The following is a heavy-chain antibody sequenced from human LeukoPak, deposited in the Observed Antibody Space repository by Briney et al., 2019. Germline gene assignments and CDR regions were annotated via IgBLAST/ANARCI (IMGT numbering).Heavy chain of an antibody. D-gene: IGHD2/OR15-2a*01. CDR3: ARDLAFSRLDY. J-gene: IGHJ4*02. V-gene: IGHV3-30*03. Sequence: PGRSLRLSCAASGFTFSSYGMHWVRQAPGKGLEWVAVISYDGSNKYYADSVKGRFTISRDNARNSLYLQMDSLRVEDTAFYYCARDLAFSRLDYWGQGVLVTVSS. CDR1: GFTFSSYG. CDR2: ISYDGSNK.